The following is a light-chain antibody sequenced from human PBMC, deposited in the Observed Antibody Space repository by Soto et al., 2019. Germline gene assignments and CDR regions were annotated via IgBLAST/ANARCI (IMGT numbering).Light chain of an antibody. V-gene: IGLV2-14*03. CDR3: CSYRRESPRLYG. CDR2: DVT. CDR1: HNEVGHENF. Sequence: QSALAQPASVSGSPGQSITISCTGTHNEVGHENFVSWYQQHPDKVPKLIIYDVTRRASGVSSRFSASKSGNTAYLAISGLFAVYEADYSCCSYRRESPRLYGFGTG. J-gene: IGLJ1*01.